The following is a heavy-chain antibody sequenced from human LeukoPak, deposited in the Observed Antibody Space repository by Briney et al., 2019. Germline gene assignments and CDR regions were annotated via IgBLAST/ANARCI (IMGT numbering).Heavy chain of an antibody. J-gene: IGHJ4*02. V-gene: IGHV1-2*02. Sequence: ASVKVSCKASGYTFTGYYMHWVRQAPGQGLEWMGWINPNSGGTNYAQKFQGRVTMTRDTSISTAYMELSRLRSDDTAVYYCARMYCTNGVCYSTAFDYWGQGTLVTVSS. D-gene: IGHD2-8*01. CDR1: GYTFTGYY. CDR2: INPNSGGT. CDR3: ARMYCTNGVCYSTAFDY.